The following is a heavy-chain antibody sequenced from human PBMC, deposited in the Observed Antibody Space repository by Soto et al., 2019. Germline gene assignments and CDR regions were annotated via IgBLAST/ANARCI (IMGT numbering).Heavy chain of an antibody. D-gene: IGHD3-10*01. J-gene: IGHJ6*02. V-gene: IGHV4-34*01. CDR3: ARDHRGRGDV. Sequence: SETLSLTCAVYGGSFSGYYWSWIRQPPGKGLEWIGEINHSGSTNYNPSLKSRVTISVDTSKNQFSLKLSSVTAADTAVYYCARDHRGRGDVWGQATTVTVSS. CDR1: GGSFSGYY. CDR2: INHSGST.